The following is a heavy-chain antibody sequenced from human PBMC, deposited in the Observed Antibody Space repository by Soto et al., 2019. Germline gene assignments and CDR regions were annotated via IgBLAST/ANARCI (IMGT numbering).Heavy chain of an antibody. CDR1: GFTFSSYG. V-gene: IGHV3-30*18. Sequence: GGSLRLSCAASGFTFSSYGMHWVRQAPGKGLEWVAVISYDGSNKYYADSVKGRFTISRDNSKNTLYLQMNSLRAEDTAVYYCAKIADDILTGYYSGRAFDIWGQGTMVTVSS. CDR2: ISYDGSNK. D-gene: IGHD3-9*01. CDR3: AKIADDILTGYYSGRAFDI. J-gene: IGHJ3*02.